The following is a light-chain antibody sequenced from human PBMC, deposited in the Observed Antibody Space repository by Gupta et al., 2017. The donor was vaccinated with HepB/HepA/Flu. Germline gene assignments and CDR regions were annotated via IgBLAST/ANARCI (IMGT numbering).Light chain of an antibody. Sequence: VVLTQSPLSLAVTPGQPASISCSSSQSLVQSDGNTYFNWYHQGPGQPPRRLIYKVSIRDSGVPDRCSGSGSGNDFTLKISRVEAEDVGVYFGKQDKHCPHTFGQGTKLEIK. CDR1: QSLVQSDGNTY. V-gene: IGKV2-30*02. CDR2: KVS. CDR3: KQDKHCPHT. J-gene: IGKJ2*01.